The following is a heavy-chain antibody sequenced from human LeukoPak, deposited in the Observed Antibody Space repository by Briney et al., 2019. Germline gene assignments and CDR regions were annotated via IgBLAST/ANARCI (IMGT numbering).Heavy chain of an antibody. CDR2: INPNSGGT. D-gene: IGHD4-23*01. CDR3: ARGRVSGNSPLFDY. CDR1: GYTFTGYY. J-gene: IGHJ4*02. V-gene: IGHV1-2*02. Sequence: GASVKVSCKASGYTFTGYYMHWVRQAPGQGLEWMGWINPNSGGTNYAQKFQGRVTMTRDTSISTAYMELSRLRSDDTAVYYCARGRVSGNSPLFDYWGQGTLVTVSS.